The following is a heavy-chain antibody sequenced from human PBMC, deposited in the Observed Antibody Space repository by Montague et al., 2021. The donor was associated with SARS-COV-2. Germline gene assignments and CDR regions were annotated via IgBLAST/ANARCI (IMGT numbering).Heavy chain of an antibody. J-gene: IGHJ4*02. CDR3: AHSPIERGF. V-gene: IGHV2-5*02. CDR1: GFSLNASGVG. Sequence: PALVKPTQTLTLTCTFSGFSLNASGVGVGWIRQPPGKALEWLASIYWDDDKRHSPSLKTRLTITKDTSKSQVVLRMTNVDPVDTATYYCAHSPIERGFWGQGTLVTVSS. CDR2: IYWDDDK. D-gene: IGHD5-24*01.